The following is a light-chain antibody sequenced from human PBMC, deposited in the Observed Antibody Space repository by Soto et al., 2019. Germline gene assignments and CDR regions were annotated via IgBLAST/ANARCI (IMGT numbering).Light chain of an antibody. CDR1: SCDVGAYNY. J-gene: IGLJ2*01. V-gene: IGLV2-8*01. CDR3: PSFAGNLDLGV. CDR2: DDS. Sequence: QSALTQPPSASGSPGQSVTISCTGTSCDVGAYNYVSWYQQHPGKAPKLMIYDDSKRPSGVPDRFSGSKSGNSASLTVSGLQAEDEADYYCPSFAGNLDLGVIGGGTQLTVL.